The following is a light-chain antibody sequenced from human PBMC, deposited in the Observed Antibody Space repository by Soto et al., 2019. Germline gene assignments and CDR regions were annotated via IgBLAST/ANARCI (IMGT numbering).Light chain of an antibody. CDR2: DAS. Sequence: PGERATLSCRASQSVRSSDLAWYQQKVGQPPRLLIYDASSRATGVLARFSGSGSGTDFTLTISRLEPEDFAVYYCQQYGYSPLTFGGGTMVEIK. CDR3: QQYGYSPLT. V-gene: IGKV3-20*01. J-gene: IGKJ4*01. CDR1: QSVRSSD.